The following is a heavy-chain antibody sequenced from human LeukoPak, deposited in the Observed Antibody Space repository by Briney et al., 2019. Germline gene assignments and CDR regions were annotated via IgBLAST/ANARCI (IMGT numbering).Heavy chain of an antibody. Sequence: GGSLRLSCAASGFTFSNYAMSWVRQAPGKGPEWVSAISGRGGSTYHADSVKGRFSISRDNSKNTLYLQMNSLRVEDTAVYYCAKGSSDWSGPTGVFDYWGQGTLVTGSS. CDR3: AKGSSDWSGPTGVFDY. CDR2: ISGRGGST. D-gene: IGHD6-19*01. J-gene: IGHJ4*02. V-gene: IGHV3-23*01. CDR1: GFTFSNYA.